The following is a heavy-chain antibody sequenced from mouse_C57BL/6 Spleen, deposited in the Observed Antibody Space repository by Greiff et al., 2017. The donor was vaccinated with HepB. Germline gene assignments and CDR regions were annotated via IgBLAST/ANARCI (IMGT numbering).Heavy chain of an antibody. CDR1: GYTFTNYW. V-gene: IGHV1-63*01. D-gene: IGHD5-1*01. CDR3: AREDGDEYGTVLDV. CDR2: IYPGGGYT. Sequence: VQLQQSGAELVRPGTSVKMSCKASGYTFTNYWIGWAKQRPGHGLEWIGDIYPGGGYTNYNEKFKGKATLTADKSSSTAYMQFSSLSSEDSAIYYCAREDGDEYGTVLDVWGTGTTVTVSS. J-gene: IGHJ1*03.